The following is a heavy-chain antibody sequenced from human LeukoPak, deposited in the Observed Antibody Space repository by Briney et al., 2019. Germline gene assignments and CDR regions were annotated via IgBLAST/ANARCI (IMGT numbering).Heavy chain of an antibody. Sequence: AESLQIFCKGSGYSFTTYWIAWVRQMPGKGLEWMGIIYAGGSDTRYSPSFQAQVTISVDKSINTAYLQWRSLKASDTAMYYCGRSGHYGTDDWGQRTTVTVSS. CDR3: GRSGHYGTDD. CDR2: IYAGGSDT. J-gene: IGHJ6*02. V-gene: IGHV5-51*01. D-gene: IGHD3-10*01. CDR1: GYSFTTYW.